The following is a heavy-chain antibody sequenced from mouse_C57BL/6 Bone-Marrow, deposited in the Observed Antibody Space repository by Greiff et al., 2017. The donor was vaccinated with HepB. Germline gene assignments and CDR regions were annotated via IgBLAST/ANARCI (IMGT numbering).Heavy chain of an antibody. CDR1: GYTFTSHW. J-gene: IGHJ1*03. Sequence: VKLQQSGPELVRPGASVKISCKAPGYTFTSHWMQWVRQRPGQGLEWIGEIFPGSGSTYYNEKFKGKATLTVDTSSSTAYMQLSSLTSEDSAVYFCASYYGSSLDWYFDVWGTGTTVTVSS. CDR3: ASYYGSSLDWYFDV. V-gene: IGHV1-56*01. CDR2: IFPGSGST. D-gene: IGHD1-1*01.